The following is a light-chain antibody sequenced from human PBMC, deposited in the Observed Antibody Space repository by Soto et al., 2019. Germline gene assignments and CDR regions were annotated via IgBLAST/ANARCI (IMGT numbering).Light chain of an antibody. CDR2: WAS. V-gene: IGKV4-1*01. CDR1: QSLFYSSNNKDY. CDR3: QQYFNTPWT. Sequence: DIVMTQSPDSLAVSLGERATINCKSSQSLFYSSNNKDYLAWYQQKPGQPPRLIIYWASTRESGVPARFSGSGSVTDFTLTVSSLQAEDVAVYYCQQYFNTPWTFGQGTKVEIK. J-gene: IGKJ1*01.